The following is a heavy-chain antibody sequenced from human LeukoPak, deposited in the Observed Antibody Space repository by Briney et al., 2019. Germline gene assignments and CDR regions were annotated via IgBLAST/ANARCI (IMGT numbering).Heavy chain of an antibody. D-gene: IGHD3-16*01. CDR1: GYTFTRYA. CDR2: INMYTANP. V-gene: IGHV7-4-1*02. J-gene: IGHJ4*02. Sequence: VASVKVSCTASGYTFTRYAINWLRQAPGQGLEWMGWINMYTANPAYAQGFTERFVFSLDTPVTTAYLQISNLKTEDTAVYYCARHDNDDDFDYWGQGTLVTVSS. CDR3: ARHDNDDDFDY.